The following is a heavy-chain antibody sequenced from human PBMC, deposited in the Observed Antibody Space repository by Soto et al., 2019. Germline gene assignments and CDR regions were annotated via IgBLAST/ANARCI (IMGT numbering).Heavy chain of an antibody. Sequence: EVQLVESGGGLVQPGGSLRLSCAASGFTLSNFYISWVRQAPGKGLEWLGNIKGDGSDAHYVDSVKGRFTISRDNAGNPIYLQMNNLRAEDTAMYYCARDPVTSDWGQGTLVTVSS. CDR2: IKGDGSDA. J-gene: IGHJ4*02. CDR1: GFTLSNFY. CDR3: ARDPVTSD. V-gene: IGHV3-7*03.